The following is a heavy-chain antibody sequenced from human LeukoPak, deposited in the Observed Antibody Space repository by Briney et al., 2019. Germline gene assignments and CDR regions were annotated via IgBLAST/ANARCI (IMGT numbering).Heavy chain of an antibody. J-gene: IGHJ4*02. CDR1: GFTFSSYS. Sequence: GGSLRLSCAASGFTFSSYSMNWVRQAPGKGLEWVSSISSSSSYIYYADSVKGRFTISRDNSKNTLYLQMNSLRAEDTAVYYCAKDIVTDIVVVVADYWGQGTLVTVSS. D-gene: IGHD2-15*01. CDR3: AKDIVTDIVVVVADY. CDR2: ISSSSSYI. V-gene: IGHV3-21*04.